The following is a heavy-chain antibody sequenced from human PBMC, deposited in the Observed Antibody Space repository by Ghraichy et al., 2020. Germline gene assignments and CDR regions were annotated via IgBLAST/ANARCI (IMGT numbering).Heavy chain of an antibody. Sequence: GGSLRLSCAASGFTLSNYGMHWVRQAPGKGLEWVAIISYDGSSTYYGDSVKGRFTISRDNSKNTVHLHMSSLRPEDTAVYYCAKTGLGGYWGQGTLVTVSS. CDR3: AKTGLGGY. CDR1: GFTLSNYG. J-gene: IGHJ4*02. CDR2: ISYDGSST. V-gene: IGHV3-30*18. D-gene: IGHD3-16*01.